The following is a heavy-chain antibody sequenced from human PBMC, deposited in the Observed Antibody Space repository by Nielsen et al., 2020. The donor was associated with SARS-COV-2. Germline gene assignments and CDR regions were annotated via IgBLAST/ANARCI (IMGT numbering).Heavy chain of an antibody. J-gene: IGHJ4*02. V-gene: IGHV3-9*01. Sequence: LSLTCAASGFPFDDYAMHWVRQAPGKGLEWVSGISWNSGSIAYADSVKGRFTISRDNAKNSLHLQMNSLRAEDTAFYYCARGRRVGTTLFEYWGQGTLVTVSS. D-gene: IGHD1-14*01. CDR2: ISWNSGSI. CDR1: GFPFDDYA. CDR3: ARGRRVGTTLFEY.